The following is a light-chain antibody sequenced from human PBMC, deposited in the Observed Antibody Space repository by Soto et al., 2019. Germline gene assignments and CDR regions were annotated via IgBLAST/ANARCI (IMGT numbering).Light chain of an antibody. J-gene: IGKJ4*01. CDR2: AAS. CDR1: QGISSW. V-gene: IGKV1D-12*01. Sequence: DIQMTQSPSSVSASVGDRVAIAFGASQGISSWLAWYQHKQGKAPKRLIDAASSLQSGVPSRFRGSGYGTDFTLTISSLQPEDFATSYCQQTNTFPLTFGGGPKV. CDR3: QQTNTFPLT.